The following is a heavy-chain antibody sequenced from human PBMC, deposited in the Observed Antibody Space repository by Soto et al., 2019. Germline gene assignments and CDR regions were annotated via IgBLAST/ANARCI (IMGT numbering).Heavy chain of an antibody. V-gene: IGHV4-59*01. CDR2: IHYSGST. J-gene: IGHJ4*02. Sequence: SETLSLTCTVSGDSLSTFYWSWIRQPPGKGLEWIGYIHYSGSTNYNPSLKSQVIISVDTSKNQFSLKLSSVAAADTAVYFCARVRSNLFDYWGQGTLVTVSS. D-gene: IGHD3-3*01. CDR1: GDSLSTFY. CDR3: ARVRSNLFDY.